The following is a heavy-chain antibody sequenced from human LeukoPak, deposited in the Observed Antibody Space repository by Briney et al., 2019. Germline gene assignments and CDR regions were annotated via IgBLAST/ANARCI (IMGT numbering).Heavy chain of an antibody. Sequence: SETLSLTCTVSGGSISSYYWSWIRQPPGKGLEWIGYIYYSGSTNYNPSLKSRVTISVDTSKNQFSLKLSSVTAADTAVYYCARRLGDFANWFDPWGQGTLVTVSS. CDR1: GGSISSYY. V-gene: IGHV4-59*08. D-gene: IGHD2-21*02. J-gene: IGHJ5*02. CDR3: ARRLGDFANWFDP. CDR2: IYYSGST.